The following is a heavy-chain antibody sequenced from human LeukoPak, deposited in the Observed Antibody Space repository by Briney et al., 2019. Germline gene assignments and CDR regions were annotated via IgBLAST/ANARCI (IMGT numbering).Heavy chain of an antibody. CDR2: IYTSGNT. CDR3: ARDVRHEISFDY. CDR1: GGSISSGGYY. D-gene: IGHD2-8*01. Sequence: SETLSLTCTVSGGSISSGGYYWSWIRQPAGKGLEWIGRIYTSGNTNYNPSLKSRATISVDTSKNQFSLELSSVTAADTAVYYCARDVRHEISFDYWGQGTLVTVSS. V-gene: IGHV4-61*02. J-gene: IGHJ4*02.